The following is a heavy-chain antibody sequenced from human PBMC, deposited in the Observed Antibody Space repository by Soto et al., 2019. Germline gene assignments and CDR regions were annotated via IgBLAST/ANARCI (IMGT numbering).Heavy chain of an antibody. CDR2: IVVGSGNT. V-gene: IGHV1-58*02. Sequence: SVKVSCKASGFTFTSSAMQWVRQARGQRLEWIGWIVVGSGNTNYAQKFQERVTITRDMSTSTAYMELSSLRSEDTAVYYCAAESAMATIPFYYYYGMDVWGQGTTVTVSS. D-gene: IGHD5-12*01. J-gene: IGHJ6*02. CDR3: AAESAMATIPFYYYYGMDV. CDR1: GFTFTSSA.